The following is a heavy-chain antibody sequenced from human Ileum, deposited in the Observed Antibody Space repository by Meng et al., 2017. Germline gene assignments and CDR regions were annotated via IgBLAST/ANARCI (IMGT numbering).Heavy chain of an antibody. J-gene: IGHJ4*02. Sequence: QLVQSAAEMKEPGASVKVSCKASGYIFKNYAMQWVRQATGQRLDWIGWINTDNGDTQYSQTFQGRVPITRDTSASTTYMELSSLRSEDTAVYFCARERQTSGEDYWGQGTLVTVSS. V-gene: IGHV1-3*04. CDR3: ARERQTSGEDY. D-gene: IGHD2-15*01. CDR2: INTDNGDT. CDR1: GYIFKNYA.